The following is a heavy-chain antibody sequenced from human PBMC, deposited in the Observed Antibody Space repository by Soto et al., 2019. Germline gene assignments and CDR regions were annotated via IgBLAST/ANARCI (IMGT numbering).Heavy chain of an antibody. CDR1: GFTFSSYG. CDR3: AKGRSSGWLWGLFDY. Sequence: GGSLSLSCAASGFTFSSYGMHWVRQAPGKGLEWVAVISYDGSNKYYADSVKGRFTISRDNSKNTLYLQMNSLRAEDTAVYYCAKGRSSGWLWGLFDYWGQGTLVTVSS. J-gene: IGHJ4*02. V-gene: IGHV3-30*18. D-gene: IGHD6-19*01. CDR2: ISYDGSNK.